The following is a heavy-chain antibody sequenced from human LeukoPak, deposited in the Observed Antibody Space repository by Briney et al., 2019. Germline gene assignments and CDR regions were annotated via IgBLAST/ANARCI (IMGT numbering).Heavy chain of an antibody. CDR2: ISSDGGHK. CDR1: GFTFRSYA. Sequence: PGRSLRLSCVASGFTFRSYAMHGVRQAPGKGLEWVAVISSDGGHKYYTDSVNDRFTIFRDNSKNTLYLQMNSLGAEDTAVYYCARDAVSGMIRTEHGLDVWGQGTTVTVCS. J-gene: IGHJ6*02. V-gene: IGHV3-30-3*01. CDR3: ARDAVSGMIRTEHGLDV. D-gene: IGHD2-15*01.